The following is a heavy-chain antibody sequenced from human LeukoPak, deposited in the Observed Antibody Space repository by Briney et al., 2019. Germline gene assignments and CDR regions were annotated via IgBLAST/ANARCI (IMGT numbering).Heavy chain of an antibody. D-gene: IGHD2-15*01. V-gene: IGHV1-2*02. J-gene: IGHJ4*02. CDR3: ARDYSGDPDY. CDR1: GGTFSSYA. CDR2: INPDGGNT. Sequence: GASVKVSCKASGGTFSSYAISWVRQAPGQVLEWMGLINPDGGNTNYAQNFQGRVTLTRDTSISTAYMELSRLRSDDTAVYYCARDYSGDPDYWGQGTLVTVSS.